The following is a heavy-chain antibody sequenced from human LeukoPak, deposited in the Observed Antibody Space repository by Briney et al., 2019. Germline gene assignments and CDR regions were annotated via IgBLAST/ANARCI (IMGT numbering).Heavy chain of an antibody. Sequence: ASVKASWKASGGTFSSYAISWVRQAPGQGLEWMGRINPNSGGTNYAQKFQDRVTMNRDTSISTAYMDLSRLISDDTAVYYCPRDDPKGWELNYWGQGTLVTVSS. J-gene: IGHJ4*02. D-gene: IGHD1-26*01. CDR3: PRDDPKGWELNY. V-gene: IGHV1-2*06. CDR1: GGTFSSYA. CDR2: INPNSGGT.